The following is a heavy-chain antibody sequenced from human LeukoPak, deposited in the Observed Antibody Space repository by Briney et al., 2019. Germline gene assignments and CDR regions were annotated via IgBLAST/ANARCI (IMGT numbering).Heavy chain of an antibody. Sequence: ASVKVSCKASGYTFTSYGISWVRQAPGQGLEWMGWISAYNGNTNYAQKLQGRVTMTTDTSTSTAYMELRSLRSDDTAVYYCARVGRIRVPAARFDYWGQGTLVTVSS. V-gene: IGHV1-18*01. CDR3: ARVGRIRVPAARFDY. CDR1: GYTFTSYG. CDR2: ISAYNGNT. D-gene: IGHD2-2*01. J-gene: IGHJ4*02.